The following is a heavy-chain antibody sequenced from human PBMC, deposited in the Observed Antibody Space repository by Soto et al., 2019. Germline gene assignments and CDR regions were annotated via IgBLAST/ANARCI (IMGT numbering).Heavy chain of an antibody. CDR2: INSDGSST. CDR3: ARDSPQDTAMVIGGMDV. D-gene: IGHD5-18*01. J-gene: IGHJ6*02. CDR1: GFTFSSYW. V-gene: IGHV3-74*01. Sequence: EVQLVESGGGLVQPGGSLRLSCAASGFTFSSYWMHWVRQAPGKGLVWVSRINSDGSSTSYADSVKGRFTISRDNAKNTLYLKMNSLRAEDTAVYYCARDSPQDTAMVIGGMDVWGQGTTVTVSS.